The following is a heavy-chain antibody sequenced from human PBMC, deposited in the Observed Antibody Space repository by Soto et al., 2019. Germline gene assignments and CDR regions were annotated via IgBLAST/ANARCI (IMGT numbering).Heavy chain of an antibody. CDR3: ARVSLVGPSGGRYFDY. CDR1: GFTFSAHC. D-gene: IGHD1-26*01. J-gene: IGHJ4*02. V-gene: IGHV3-72*01. CDR2: IKNKANSYTT. Sequence: PGGSLRLSCAASGFTFSAHCMDWVRQAPGKGLEWVGRIKNKANSYTTEYAASVEGRFTISREDSQNSLYLQMNSLKTEDTAVYYCARVSLVGPSGGRYFDYWGQGSQVAVSS.